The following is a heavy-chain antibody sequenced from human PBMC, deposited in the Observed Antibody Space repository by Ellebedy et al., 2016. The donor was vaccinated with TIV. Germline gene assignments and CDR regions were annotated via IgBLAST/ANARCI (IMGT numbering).Heavy chain of an antibody. V-gene: IGHV4-39*07. D-gene: IGHD2-8*01. CDR1: GGSISSSSYY. Sequence: SETLSLTCTVSGGSISSSSYYWGWIRQPPGKGLEWIGSIYHSGSTYYNPSLKSRVTISVDTSKNQFSLKLSSVTAADTAVYYCAKYYCPNGVCYHFDYWGRGTLVTVSS. J-gene: IGHJ4*02. CDR3: AKYYCPNGVCYHFDY. CDR2: IYHSGST.